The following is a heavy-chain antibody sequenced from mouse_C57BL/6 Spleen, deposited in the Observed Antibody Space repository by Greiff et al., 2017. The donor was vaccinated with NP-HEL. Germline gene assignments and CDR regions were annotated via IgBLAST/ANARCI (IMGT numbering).Heavy chain of an antibody. CDR2: IDPENGDT. V-gene: IGHV14-4*01. D-gene: IGHD1-1*01. Sequence: VQLQQSGAELVRPGASVKLSCTASGFNIKDDYMHWVKQRPEQGLEWIGWIDPENGDTEYASKFQGKATITADTSSNTAYLQLSSLTSEDTAVYYCTTTSYYGSSYEAYAMDYWGQGTSVTVSS. CDR1: GFNIKDDY. J-gene: IGHJ4*01. CDR3: TTTSYYGSSYEAYAMDY.